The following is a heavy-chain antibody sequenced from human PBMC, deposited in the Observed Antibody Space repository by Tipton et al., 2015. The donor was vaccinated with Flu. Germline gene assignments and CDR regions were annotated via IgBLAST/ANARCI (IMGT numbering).Heavy chain of an antibody. CDR3: ARDLRGYSGYTGGDAFDM. CDR1: GYSISSGYY. V-gene: IGHV4-38-2*02. D-gene: IGHD5-12*01. Sequence: TLSLTCTVSGYSISSGYYWGWIRQPPGKGLEWIRNIYHSGGTYYNPSLKGRVTISEDTSKNQFSLKLTSVTAADTAVYYCARDLRGYSGYTGGDAFDMWGRGIMVFVSS. J-gene: IGHJ3*02. CDR2: IYHSGGT.